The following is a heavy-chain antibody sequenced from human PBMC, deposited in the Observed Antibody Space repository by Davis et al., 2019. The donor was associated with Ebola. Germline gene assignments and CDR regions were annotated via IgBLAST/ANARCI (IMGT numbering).Heavy chain of an antibody. Sequence: SVKVSCKASGCTFLSYAFSWVRQAPGQGLEWMGRIIPILGIANYAQKFQGRVTITADKSTSTAYMELSSLRSEDTAVYYCARAEDDYGEYPDALDIWGQGTVVTVSS. CDR1: GCTFLSYA. V-gene: IGHV1-69*04. J-gene: IGHJ3*02. D-gene: IGHD4-17*01. CDR2: IIPILGIA. CDR3: ARAEDDYGEYPDALDI.